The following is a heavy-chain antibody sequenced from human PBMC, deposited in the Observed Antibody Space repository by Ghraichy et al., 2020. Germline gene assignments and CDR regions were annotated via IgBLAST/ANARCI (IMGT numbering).Heavy chain of an antibody. CDR3: ATYSSSWYSAFDI. V-gene: IGHV3-23*01. CDR1: GFTFSNYG. Sequence: GGSLRLSCEASGFTFSNYGMTWVRQAPGKGLQWVSGISSSGGTTYFADSVKGRFAISRDNSKNTLYLQMNSLRAEDTAIYYCATYSSSWYSAFDIWGQGTLVSVSS. CDR2: ISSSGGTT. D-gene: IGHD6-13*01. J-gene: IGHJ3*02.